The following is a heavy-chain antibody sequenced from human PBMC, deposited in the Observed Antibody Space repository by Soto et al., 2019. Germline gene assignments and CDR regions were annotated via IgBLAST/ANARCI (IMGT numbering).Heavy chain of an antibody. Sequence: TLSLTCTRSHCSITSGGYYWSWLRQRPGKGLEWIGYIFYGGGTYYNPSLESRITISVDASSNRFSLDLTSVSSADTAIYYCASNLDISPPVPYYFDTWGRGVLVTVSS. J-gene: IGHJ4*02. CDR1: HCSITSGGYY. D-gene: IGHD2-21*01. CDR3: ASNLDISPPVPYYFDT. CDR2: IFYGGGT. V-gene: IGHV4-31*03.